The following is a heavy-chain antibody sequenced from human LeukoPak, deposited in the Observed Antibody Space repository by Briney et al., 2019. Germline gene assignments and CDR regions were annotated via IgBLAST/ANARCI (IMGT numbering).Heavy chain of an antibody. CDR2: IYPCESDT. J-gene: IGHJ4*02. Sequence: GESLKISCQGSGYSFTSYWIVWVRQMPAKGLEWMVIIYPCESDTRYSPSFQGQATTSADKSISTAYLQWSSLKASDTAMYYCARLYSGYDPLDYWGEGNLVTASS. V-gene: IGHV5-51*01. CDR1: GYSFTSYW. CDR3: ARLYSGYDPLDY. D-gene: IGHD5-12*01.